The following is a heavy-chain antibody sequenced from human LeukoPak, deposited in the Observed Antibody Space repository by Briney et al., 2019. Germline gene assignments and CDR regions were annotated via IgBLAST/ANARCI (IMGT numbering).Heavy chain of an antibody. D-gene: IGHD6-13*01. CDR3: ARGGPYGSSSYHFDY. Sequence: GGSLRLSCAASGFTFSSYSMNWVRQAPGKGLEWVSSISSSSSYIYYADSVKGRFTISRDNAKNSLYLQMNSLRAEDTAVYYCARGGPYGSSSYHFDYWGQGTLVTVSS. CDR1: GFTFSSYS. J-gene: IGHJ4*02. V-gene: IGHV3-21*01. CDR2: ISSSSSYI.